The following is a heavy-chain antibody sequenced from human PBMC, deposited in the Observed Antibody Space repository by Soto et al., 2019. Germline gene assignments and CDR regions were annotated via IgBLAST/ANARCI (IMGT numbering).Heavy chain of an antibody. Sequence: EVQLAESGGGLAQPGGSLRLSCAASGFTLSGYAMDWVRQAPGKGLEYVSGISSNGVGTYYANSVQGRFTISRDNSKNTVYLQIGSLRPEDMAVYYCARRARPDFYYMDVWGKGATVTVFS. CDR1: GFTLSGYA. CDR2: ISSNGVGT. D-gene: IGHD6-6*01. CDR3: ARRARPDFYYMDV. V-gene: IGHV3-64*01. J-gene: IGHJ6*03.